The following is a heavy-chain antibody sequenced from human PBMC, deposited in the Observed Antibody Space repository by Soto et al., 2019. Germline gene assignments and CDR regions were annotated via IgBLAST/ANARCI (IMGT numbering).Heavy chain of an antibody. J-gene: IGHJ5*02. CDR2: ISYDGSNK. Sequence: GGSLRLSCAASGSTFRSYGMHLVRQAPGKGLEWVAAISYDGSNKNYVDSVKGRFTISRDNSENTLYLQMNSLRAEDTAVYYCARDLLGYCSSTSCYDGGNWFDPWGQGTLVTVSS. CDR1: GSTFRSYG. D-gene: IGHD2-2*01. CDR3: ARDLLGYCSSTSCYDGGNWFDP. V-gene: IGHV3-30*03.